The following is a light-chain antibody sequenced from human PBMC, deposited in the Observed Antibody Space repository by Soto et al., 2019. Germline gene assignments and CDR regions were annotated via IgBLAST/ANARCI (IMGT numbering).Light chain of an antibody. V-gene: IGLV2-14*01. Sequence: QSVLTQPASVSGSPGQSITISCTGTSSDVGVYNYVSWYQQHPGKVPKLMIYDVSNRPSGVSNRFSGSKSGNTASLTISGLQAEDEADYYCSSYTSSSTPYVFGIGTKLTVL. CDR2: DVS. J-gene: IGLJ1*01. CDR3: SSYTSSSTPYV. CDR1: SSDVGVYNY.